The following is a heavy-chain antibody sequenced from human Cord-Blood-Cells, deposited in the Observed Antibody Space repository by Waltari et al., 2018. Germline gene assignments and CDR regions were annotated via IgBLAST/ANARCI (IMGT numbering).Heavy chain of an antibody. CDR3: ARESGYDEDDAFDI. J-gene: IGHJ3*02. CDR2: KYYWSKWYN. D-gene: IGHD5-12*01. CDR1: GDSVESHSAA. Sequence: QVQLQQSGPGLVKPSQTLARTCDITGDSVESHSAAWNWIRQSPSRGLEWLGRKYYWSKWYNDYAVSVKSRITINPDTSKNQFSLQLNSVTPEDTAVYYCARESGYDEDDAFDIWGQGTMVTVSS. V-gene: IGHV6-1*01.